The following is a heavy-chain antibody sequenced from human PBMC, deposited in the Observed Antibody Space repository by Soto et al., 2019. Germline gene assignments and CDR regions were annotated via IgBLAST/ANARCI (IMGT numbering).Heavy chain of an antibody. D-gene: IGHD3-22*01. CDR1: GGSINTYY. CDR2: IHSTGFT. Sequence: SETLSLTCAVSGGSINTYYWSWIRQPAGKGLEWIGRIHSTGFTNYSPSLKSRVTVSLDTSRRQLSLELNSVTAADTAIYYCAREVSGYNSYYFDYWGRGTVVTVSS. V-gene: IGHV4-4*07. CDR3: AREVSGYNSYYFDY. J-gene: IGHJ4*02.